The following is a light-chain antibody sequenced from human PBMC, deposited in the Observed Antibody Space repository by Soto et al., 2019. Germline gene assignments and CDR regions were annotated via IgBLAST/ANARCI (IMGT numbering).Light chain of an antibody. J-gene: IGLJ3*02. Sequence: NFMLTQPHSVSDSPGKTVTISCTRSSGNIASNYVQWYQQRPGSAPTTVIYEDNLRPSGVPDRFSGSIDRSSNSASLTISGLKTEDEADYFCQSHGSGIQGVFGGGTKLTVL. CDR1: SGNIASNY. CDR3: QSHGSGIQGV. CDR2: EDN. V-gene: IGLV6-57*04.